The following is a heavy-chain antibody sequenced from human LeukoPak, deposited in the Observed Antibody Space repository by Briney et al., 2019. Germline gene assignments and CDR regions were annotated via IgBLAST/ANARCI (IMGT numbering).Heavy chain of an antibody. CDR3: AKAARYSSSWYYYYGMDV. V-gene: IGHV3-9*01. D-gene: IGHD6-13*01. CDR2: ISWNSGSI. CDR1: GFTFDDYA. J-gene: IGHJ6*02. Sequence: GGSLRLSCAASGFTFDDYAMHWVRQAPGKGLEWVSGISWNSGSIGYADSVKGRFTISRDNAKNSLYLQMNSLRADDTALYYCAKAARYSSSWYYYYGMDVWGQGTTVTVSS.